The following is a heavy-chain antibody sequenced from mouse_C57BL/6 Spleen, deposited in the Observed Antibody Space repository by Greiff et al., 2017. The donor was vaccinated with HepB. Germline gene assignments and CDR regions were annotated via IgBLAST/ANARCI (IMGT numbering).Heavy chain of an antibody. CDR1: GFTFSSYA. V-gene: IGHV5-4*01. CDR2: ISDGGSYT. D-gene: IGHD1-1*01. Sequence: EVQLVESGGGLVKPGGSLKLSCAASGFTFSSYAMSWVRQTPEKRLEWVATISDGGSYTYYPDNVKGRFTISRDNAKNNLYLQMSHLKSEDTAMYYWARDRYGSSFAYWGQGTLVTVSA. J-gene: IGHJ3*01. CDR3: ARDRYGSSFAY.